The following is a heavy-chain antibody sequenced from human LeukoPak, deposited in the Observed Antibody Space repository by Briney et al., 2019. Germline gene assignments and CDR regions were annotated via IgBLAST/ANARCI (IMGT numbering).Heavy chain of an antibody. D-gene: IGHD4-17*01. Sequence: APVKISCTTSGYTFISYAINWVRQAPGQGLEWMGWINTNTGNPTYAQGFTGRFVFSLDTFVSTAYLQISRLETEDTAIYYCARSNNDGDYLGVGFDYWGQGALVTVSS. CDR1: GYTFISYA. V-gene: IGHV7-4-1*02. J-gene: IGHJ4*02. CDR2: INTNTGNP. CDR3: ARSNNDGDYLGVGFDY.